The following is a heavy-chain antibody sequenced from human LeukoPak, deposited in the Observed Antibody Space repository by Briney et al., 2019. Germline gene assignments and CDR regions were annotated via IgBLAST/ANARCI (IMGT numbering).Heavy chain of an antibody. CDR2: ISGSGGST. CDR3: ARGKEDYGDYFH. CDR1: GFTFSSYA. D-gene: IGHD4-17*01. J-gene: IGHJ4*02. Sequence: PGGSLRLSCAASGFTFSSYAMSWVRQAPGKGLEWVSAISGSGGSTYYADSVKGRFTISRDNSKNTLYLQMNSLRAEDTAVYYCARGKEDYGDYFHWGQGTLVTVSS. V-gene: IGHV3-23*01.